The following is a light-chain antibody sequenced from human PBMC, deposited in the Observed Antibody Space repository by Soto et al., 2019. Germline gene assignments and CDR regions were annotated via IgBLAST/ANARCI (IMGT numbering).Light chain of an antibody. CDR2: WAS. J-gene: IGKJ5*01. CDR1: QSISYSSNNRNY. V-gene: IGKV4-1*01. Sequence: DFVMTQSPHSLAVSLGERATINCKSSQSISYSSNNRNYLAWYQVKPGQPPKLLISWASTRDSGVPDRFSGSGSGTDFTLKISRVEAEDVGVYYCMQGTHWPITFGQGTRLEIK. CDR3: MQGTHWPIT.